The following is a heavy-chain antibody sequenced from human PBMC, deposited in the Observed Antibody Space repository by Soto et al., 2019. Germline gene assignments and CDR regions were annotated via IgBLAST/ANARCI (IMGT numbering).Heavy chain of an antibody. J-gene: IGHJ6*02. CDR2: IIPIFGTA. Sequence: ASVKVSCKASGGTFSSYAISWVRQAPGQGLEWMGGIIPIFGTANYAQKFQGRVTITADESTSTAYMELSSLRSEDTAVYYCARYYDTLTGYGSYYYYYGMDVWGQGTTVTVSS. CDR1: GGTFSSYA. D-gene: IGHD3-9*01. V-gene: IGHV1-69*13. CDR3: ARYYDTLTGYGSYYYYYGMDV.